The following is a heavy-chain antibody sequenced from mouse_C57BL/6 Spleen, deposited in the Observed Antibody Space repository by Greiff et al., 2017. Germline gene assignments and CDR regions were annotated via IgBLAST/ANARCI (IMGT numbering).Heavy chain of an antibody. CDR3: ATYDYDEAFAY. Sequence: VQLKESGGGLVKPGGSLKLSCAASGFTFSDYGMHWVRQAPEKGLEWVAYISSGSSTLYYADTMQGRFTISRDNAKNTLFLQMTSLRSEDTAMYYCATYDYDEAFAYWGQGTLVTVSA. V-gene: IGHV5-17*01. J-gene: IGHJ3*01. CDR1: GFTFSDYG. CDR2: ISSGSSTL. D-gene: IGHD2-4*01.